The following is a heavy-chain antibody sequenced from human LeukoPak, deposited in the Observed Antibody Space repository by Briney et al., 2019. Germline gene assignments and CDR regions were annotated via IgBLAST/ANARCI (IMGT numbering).Heavy chain of an antibody. CDR1: GFTFSTYG. CDR3: ARGWGSNVYASAFDV. V-gene: IGHV3-33*01. D-gene: IGHD3-16*01. J-gene: IGHJ3*01. CDR2: IWHDGSHK. Sequence: PEGSLRLSCAASGFTFSTYGMHWVRQAPGKGLEWVTVIWHDGSHKDYADSVKGRFTISRDNSKNTLYLQMNDLRAEDTAVYYCARGWGSNVYASAFDVWGQGTMVTVSS.